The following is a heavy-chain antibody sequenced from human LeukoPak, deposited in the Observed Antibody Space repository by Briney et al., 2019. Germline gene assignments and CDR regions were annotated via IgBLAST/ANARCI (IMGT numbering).Heavy chain of an antibody. D-gene: IGHD2-15*01. Sequence: GGSLRLSCAASGFTFSTFAMSWVRQAPGKGLEWVSAISGSGGTTYYADSVQGRFTISRDNSQNTLYLQMNSLRAEDTAVYYCAKYIGSGFSLEHWGQGTLVAVSS. V-gene: IGHV3-23*01. J-gene: IGHJ4*02. CDR3: AKYIGSGFSLEH. CDR1: GFTFSTFA. CDR2: ISGSGGTT.